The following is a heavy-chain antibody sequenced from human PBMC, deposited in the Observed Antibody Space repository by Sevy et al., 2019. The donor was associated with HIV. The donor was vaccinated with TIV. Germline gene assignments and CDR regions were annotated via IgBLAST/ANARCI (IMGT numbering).Heavy chain of an antibody. Sequence: SETLSLTCTVSGGSISSSSYYWGWIRQPPGKGLEWIGSIYYSGSTYNPSLKSRVTISVDTSKNQFSLKLSSVTAADTAVYYCARQDDGTIFGVVTPHWFDPWGQGTLVTVSS. CDR1: GGSISSSSYY. J-gene: IGHJ5*02. CDR2: IYYSGST. V-gene: IGHV4-39*01. CDR3: ARQDDGTIFGVVTPHWFDP. D-gene: IGHD3-3*01.